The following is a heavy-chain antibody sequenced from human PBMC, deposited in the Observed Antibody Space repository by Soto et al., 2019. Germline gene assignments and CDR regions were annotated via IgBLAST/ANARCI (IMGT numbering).Heavy chain of an antibody. V-gene: IGHV4-30-4*01. D-gene: IGHD2-15*01. Sequence: SETLSLTCSVSGDSISTVDYFWAWIHQPPGQALEYIGYIYKSTTTYYNPSFESRVAISLDTSKSQFSLNVTSVTAADTAVYFCARGRYCLTGRCFPNWFDSWGQGTLVTVSS. J-gene: IGHJ5*01. CDR2: IYKSTTT. CDR1: GDSISTVDYF. CDR3: ARGRYCLTGRCFPNWFDS.